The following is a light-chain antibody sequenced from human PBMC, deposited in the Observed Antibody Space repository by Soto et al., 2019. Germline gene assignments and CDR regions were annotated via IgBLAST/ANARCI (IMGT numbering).Light chain of an antibody. CDR2: GVS. Sequence: EIVMTQSPATLCVSPGERATLSCRASQSVGSNLVWYQQRPGQAPRLLIYGVSSRTTGIPARFGGGGSGTEFTLTITSLQSEDFAVYYCQQYYTWPRTFGQGTKVDIK. CDR1: QSVGSN. J-gene: IGKJ1*01. V-gene: IGKV3-15*01. CDR3: QQYYTWPRT.